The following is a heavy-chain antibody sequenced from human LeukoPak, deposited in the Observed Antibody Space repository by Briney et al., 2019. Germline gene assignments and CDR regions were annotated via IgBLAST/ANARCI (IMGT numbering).Heavy chain of an antibody. CDR1: GFTFDDYA. CDR2: ISWDGGST. D-gene: IGHD6-25*01. J-gene: IGHJ5*02. CDR3: AKDFSSAGFNWFDP. V-gene: IGHV3-43D*03. Sequence: PGGSLRLSCAASGFTFDDYAMHWVRQAPGKGLVWVSLISWDGGSTYYADSVKGRFTISRDNSKNSLYLQMNSLRVEDTALYYCAKDFSSAGFNWFDPWGQGTLVTVS.